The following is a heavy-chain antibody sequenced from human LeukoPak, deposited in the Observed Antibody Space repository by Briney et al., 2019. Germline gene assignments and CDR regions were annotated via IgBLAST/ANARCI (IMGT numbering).Heavy chain of an antibody. CDR1: GFTFSSYA. CDR2: ISYDGSNK. Sequence: GRSLRLSCAASGFTFSSYAMHWVRQAPGKGLEWVAVISYDGSNKYYADSVKGRFTISRDNSKNTLYLQMNSLRAEDTAVYYCARDQARRGSYPYYFDYWGQGTLVTVSS. CDR3: ARDQARRGSYPYYFDY. V-gene: IGHV3-30-3*01. J-gene: IGHJ4*02. D-gene: IGHD1-26*01.